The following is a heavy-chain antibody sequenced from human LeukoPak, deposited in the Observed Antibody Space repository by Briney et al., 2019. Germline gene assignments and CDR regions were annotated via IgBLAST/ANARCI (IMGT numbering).Heavy chain of an antibody. CDR2: IYLGDSDT. V-gene: IGHV5-51*01. CDR1: GYNFTNSW. CDR3: ARVLLSYYYGSGRVPYYYYYYMDV. J-gene: IGHJ6*03. Sequence: GESLKISCKGSGYNFTNSWIGWVRQMPGKGLEWMGIIYLGDSDTRYSPSLQGQVTISADKSISTAYLQWSSLKASDTAMYYCARVLLSYYYGSGRVPYYYYYYMDVWGKGTTVTVSS. D-gene: IGHD3-10*01.